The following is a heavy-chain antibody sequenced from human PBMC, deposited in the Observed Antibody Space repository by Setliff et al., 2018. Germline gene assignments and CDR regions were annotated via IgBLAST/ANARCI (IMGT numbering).Heavy chain of an antibody. Sequence: SETLSLTCTVSGASISSSSYYWAWIRQPPGRGLELIGSIFYGGSTYYNPSLKSRVTISIDASKNKFSLKLDSVTAADTAVYYCVRNDDTALYYCAKDMVVGGIQSSRGWYNPGDYWGQGTQVTV. CDR3: VRNDDTALYYCAKDMVVGGIQSSRGWYNPGDY. J-gene: IGHJ4*02. V-gene: IGHV4-39*07. D-gene: IGHD2-15*01. CDR1: GASISSSSYY. CDR2: IFYGGST.